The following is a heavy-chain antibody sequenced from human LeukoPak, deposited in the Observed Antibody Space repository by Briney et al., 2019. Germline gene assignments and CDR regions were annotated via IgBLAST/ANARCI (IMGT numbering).Heavy chain of an antibody. D-gene: IGHD3-3*01. CDR1: GYSISSGYY. CDR2: IYHSGST. Sequence: PSETLSLTCAVSGYSISSGYYWGWIRQPPGKGLEWIGSIYHSGSTYYNPPLKSRVTISVDTSKNQFSLKLSSVTAADTAVYYCATQARNYDFWSGYFNRIGYYFDYWGQGTLVTVSS. CDR3: ATQARNYDFWSGYFNRIGYYFDY. V-gene: IGHV4-38-2*01. J-gene: IGHJ4*02.